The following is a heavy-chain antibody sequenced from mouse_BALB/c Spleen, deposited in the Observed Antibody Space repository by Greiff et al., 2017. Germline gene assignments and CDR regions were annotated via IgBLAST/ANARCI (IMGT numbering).Heavy chain of an antibody. J-gene: IGHJ4*01. CDR3: ARGGVRRAMDY. Sequence: EVKLVESGGGLVKPGGSLKLSCAASGFTFSSYAMSWVRQSPEKRLEWVAEISSGGSYTYYPDTVTGRFTISRDNAKNTLYLEMSSLRSEDTAMYYCARGGVRRAMDYWGQGTSVTVSS. CDR2: ISSGGSYT. CDR1: GFTFSSYA. D-gene: IGHD2-14*01. V-gene: IGHV5-9-4*01.